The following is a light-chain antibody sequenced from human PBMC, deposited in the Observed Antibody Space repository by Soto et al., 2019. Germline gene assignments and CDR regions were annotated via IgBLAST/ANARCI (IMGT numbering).Light chain of an antibody. CDR1: QGIRSA. CDR2: AAS. J-gene: IGKJ1*01. CDR3: QQSYSIPWT. V-gene: IGKV1-6*01. Sequence: AIQLTQSPSSLSASVGDRVTITCRASQGIRSALGWYQQKPGKVPKLLIYAASTLQSGVPSRFSGSGFGTDFTLTINSLQPEDFATYYCQQSYSIPWTFGQGTKVEIK.